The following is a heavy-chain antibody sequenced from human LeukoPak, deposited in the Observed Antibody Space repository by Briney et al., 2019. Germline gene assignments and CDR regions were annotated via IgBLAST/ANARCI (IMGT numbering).Heavy chain of an antibody. Sequence: ASVKVSRKASGYTFTSYDINWVRQATGQGLEWMGWMNPNSGNTGYAQKFQGRVTMTRNTSISTAYMELSSLRSEDTAVYYCARGRGYYDFWSGYYMLLDYWGQGTLVTVSS. D-gene: IGHD3-3*01. CDR2: MNPNSGNT. V-gene: IGHV1-8*01. J-gene: IGHJ4*02. CDR1: GYTFTSYD. CDR3: ARGRGYYDFWSGYYMLLDY.